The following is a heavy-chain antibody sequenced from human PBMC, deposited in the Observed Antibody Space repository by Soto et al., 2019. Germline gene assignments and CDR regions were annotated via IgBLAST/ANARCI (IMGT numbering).Heavy chain of an antibody. Sequence: ASVKVSCKASGYTFTSYGISWVRQAPGQGLEWMGWISAYNGNTNYAQKLQGRVTMTTDTSTSTAYMELRSLRSDDTAVYYFARGTTTNWNLGDNWFDPWGQGTLVTVSS. CDR2: ISAYNGNT. V-gene: IGHV1-18*01. CDR3: ARGTTTNWNLGDNWFDP. CDR1: GYTFTSYG. J-gene: IGHJ5*02. D-gene: IGHD1-1*01.